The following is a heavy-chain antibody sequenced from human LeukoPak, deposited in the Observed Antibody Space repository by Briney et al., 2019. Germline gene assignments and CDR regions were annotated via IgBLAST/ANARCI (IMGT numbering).Heavy chain of an antibody. CDR2: IWYDGSNK. D-gene: IGHD4-11*01. Sequence: GGSLRLSCAASGFTFSSYGMHWVRQAPGKGLEWVAVIWYDGSNKYCADSVKGRFTISRDNAKNSLFLQMSSLRVEDTAVYYCARVAQGATTENYFYYYMDVWGKGTTVTVSS. V-gene: IGHV3-33*01. J-gene: IGHJ6*03. CDR1: GFTFSSYG. CDR3: ARVAQGATTENYFYYYMDV.